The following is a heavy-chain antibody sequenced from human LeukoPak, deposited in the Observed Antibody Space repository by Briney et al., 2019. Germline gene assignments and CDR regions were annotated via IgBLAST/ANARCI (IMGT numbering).Heavy chain of an antibody. J-gene: IGHJ4*02. CDR1: GFTFSSYA. CDR3: ARGSSHTYYYDSSGQSSFDY. Sequence: GGSLRLSCAASGFTFSSYAISWVRQAPGQGLEWMGGIIPIFGTANYAQKFQGRVTITADESTSTAYMELSSLRSEDTAVYYCARGSSHTYYYDSSGQSSFDYWGQGTLVTVSS. CDR2: IIPIFGTA. V-gene: IGHV1-69*01. D-gene: IGHD3-22*01.